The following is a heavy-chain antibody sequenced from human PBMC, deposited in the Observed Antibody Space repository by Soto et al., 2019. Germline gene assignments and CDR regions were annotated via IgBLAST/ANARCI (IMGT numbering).Heavy chain of an antibody. Sequence: QLHLQESGPGLVKPSETLSLTCTVSGGSISNNDYNWGWIRQPPGKGLEWIGSIHYGGSTYYNPSLKRRVTMSVDPSMSQFFLKLSSLTAADTGVYYCARKPSAVNLDYGGQGTLVTVSS. CDR2: IHYGGST. V-gene: IGHV4-39*01. CDR1: GGSISNNDYN. CDR3: ARKPSAVNLDY. J-gene: IGHJ4*02.